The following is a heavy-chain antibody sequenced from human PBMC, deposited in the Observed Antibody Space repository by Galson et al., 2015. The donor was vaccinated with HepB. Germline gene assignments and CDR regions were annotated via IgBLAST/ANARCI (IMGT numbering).Heavy chain of an antibody. CDR3: TTDLVVPAASAGDSYHDIDY. CDR1: GFTFSNAW. CDR2: IKSKTDGGTT. J-gene: IGHJ4*02. V-gene: IGHV3-15*01. Sequence: SLRLSCAASGFTFSNAWMSWVRQAPGKGLEWVGRIKSKTDGGTTDYAAPVKGRFTISRDDSKNTLYLQMNSLKTEDTAVCYCTTDLVVPAASAGDSYHDIDYWGQGTLVTVSS. D-gene: IGHD2-2*01.